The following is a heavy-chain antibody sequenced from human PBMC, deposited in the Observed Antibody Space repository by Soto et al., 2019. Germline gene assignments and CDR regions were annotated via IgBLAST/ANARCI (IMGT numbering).Heavy chain of an antibody. Sequence: EVQLVESGGGLVQPGGSLRLSCAASGFTVSSNYMSWVRQAPGKGLEWVSVIYSGGSTYYADSVKSRFTISRDNSNNALYLHMNSLRSEDRAVYYCARDLRLPPTWGQGTMVTDSS. CDR1: GFTVSSNY. J-gene: IGHJ3*01. V-gene: IGHV3-66*01. CDR3: ARDLRLPPT. CDR2: IYSGGST.